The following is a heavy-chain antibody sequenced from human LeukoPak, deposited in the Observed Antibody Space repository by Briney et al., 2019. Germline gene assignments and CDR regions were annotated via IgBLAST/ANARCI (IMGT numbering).Heavy chain of an antibody. CDR2: IYSGGST. D-gene: IGHD5-18*01. CDR1: GFTVSSNY. V-gene: IGHV3-66*01. J-gene: IGHJ4*02. Sequence: PGGSLRLSCAASGFTVSSNYMSWVRQAPGKGLERVSVIYSGGSTYYADSVKGRFTISRDNSKNTLYLQMNSLRAEDTAVYYCAGIQLWSPFDYWGQGTLVTVSS. CDR3: AGIQLWSPFDY.